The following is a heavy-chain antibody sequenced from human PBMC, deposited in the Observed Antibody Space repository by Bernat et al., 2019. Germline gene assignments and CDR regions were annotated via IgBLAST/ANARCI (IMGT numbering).Heavy chain of an antibody. CDR3: ARSYGMDV. J-gene: IGHJ6*02. V-gene: IGHV3-30-3*01. Sequence: QVQLVESGGGVVQPGRSLRLSCAASGFTFSSYAMHWVRQAPGKGLEWVAVISYDGSNKYYADSVKGRFTISRDNFKNTLYLQMNSLRAEDTAVYYCARSYGMDVWGQGTTVTVSS. CDR1: GFTFSSYA. CDR2: ISYDGSNK.